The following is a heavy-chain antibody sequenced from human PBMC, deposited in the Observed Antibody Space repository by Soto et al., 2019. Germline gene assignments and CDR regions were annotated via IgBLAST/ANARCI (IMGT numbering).Heavy chain of an antibody. J-gene: IGHJ6*03. CDR3: ARDGPQLERNGYYYMDV. CDR2: ISSSSSYI. CDR1: GFTFSSYS. V-gene: IGHV3-21*01. D-gene: IGHD1-1*01. Sequence: GGSLRLSCAASGFTFSSYSMNWVRQAPGKGLEWVSSISSSSSYIYYADSVKGRFTISRDNAKNSLYLQMNSLRAEETAVYYCARDGPQLERNGYYYMDVWGKGTTVTVSS.